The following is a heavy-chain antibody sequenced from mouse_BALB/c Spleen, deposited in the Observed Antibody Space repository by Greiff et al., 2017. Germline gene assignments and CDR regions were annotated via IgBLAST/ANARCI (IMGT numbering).Heavy chain of an antibody. CDR3: ARGDFFAY. V-gene: IGHV1-18*01. CDR2: INPNNGGT. Sequence: EVQRVESGPELVKPGASVKIPCKASGYTFTDYNMDWVKQSHGKSLEWIGDINPNNGGTNYNQKFKGKATLTVDKSSSTTYMEHRSLTSEDTAVYYCARGDFFAYWGQGTLVTVSA. J-gene: IGHJ3*01. CDR1: GYTFTDYN.